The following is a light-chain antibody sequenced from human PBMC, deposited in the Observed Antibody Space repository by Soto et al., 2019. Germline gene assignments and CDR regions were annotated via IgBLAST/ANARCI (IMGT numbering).Light chain of an antibody. Sequence: DSPTTESPSTQSASVRDRATITCRTSQSINNWLAWYQQKPGKAPKLLLYEASGLESGVPSRFSGSGSGTEFTLTVSSLQPTDFATYYCQHYNSYSPAFGQGTKVDI. V-gene: IGKV1-5*03. CDR2: EAS. J-gene: IGKJ1*01. CDR3: QHYNSYSPA. CDR1: QSINNW.